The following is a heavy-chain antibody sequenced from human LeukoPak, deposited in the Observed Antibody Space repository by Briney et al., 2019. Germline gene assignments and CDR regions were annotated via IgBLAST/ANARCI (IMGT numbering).Heavy chain of an antibody. V-gene: IGHV3-30*02. D-gene: IGHD6-13*01. CDR3: ARDRLSYQQLAPFYFYFYMDV. CDR1: GFTFSNYG. CDR2: IRFDGSNK. J-gene: IGHJ6*03. Sequence: PGGSLRLSCAASGFTFSNYGMHWVRQAPGRGLEWVAFIRFDGSNKYDADSVKGRFTISRDNSKNTLYLQMNSLRAEDTAVYYCARDRLSYQQLAPFYFYFYMDVWGKGTTVTVSS.